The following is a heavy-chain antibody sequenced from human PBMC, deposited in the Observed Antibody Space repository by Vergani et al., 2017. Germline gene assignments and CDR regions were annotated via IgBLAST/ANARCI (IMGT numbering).Heavy chain of an antibody. Sequence: QVQLVQSGAEVKKPGSSVMVSCKASGGTFSSYAISWVRQAPGQGLEWMGGIIPIFGTANYAQKFQGRVTITADESTSTAYMELSSLRSEDTAVYYCARVGVSNYYDSSGYYKGIDYWGQGTLVTVSS. CDR3: ARVGVSNYYDSSGYYKGIDY. J-gene: IGHJ4*02. D-gene: IGHD3-22*01. CDR1: GGTFSSYA. CDR2: IIPIFGTA. V-gene: IGHV1-69*01.